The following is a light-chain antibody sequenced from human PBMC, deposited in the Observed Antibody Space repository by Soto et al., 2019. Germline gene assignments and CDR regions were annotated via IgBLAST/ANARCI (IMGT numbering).Light chain of an antibody. V-gene: IGKV1-39*01. CDR3: QQSYSSPRT. CDR2: AAS. CDR1: QSITNY. Sequence: DIQMTQSPSSLSASVGDRVTITCRASQSITNYLNWYQQKPGKVPKLLIYAASSLQRGVPSRFSGSGSETDFTLTISSLQPEDFATYYCQQSYSSPRTFGQGTRVDIK. J-gene: IGKJ1*01.